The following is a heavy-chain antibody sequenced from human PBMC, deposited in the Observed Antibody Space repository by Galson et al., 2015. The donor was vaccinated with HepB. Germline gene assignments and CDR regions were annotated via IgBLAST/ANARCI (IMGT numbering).Heavy chain of an antibody. V-gene: IGHV1-69*13. D-gene: IGHD3-16*02. Sequence: SVKVSCKASGGTFSSYAISWVRQAPGQGLEWMGGIIPIFDTTNYAQKFQGRVTITADESTSTASMELSSLRSEDTAVYYCASSYYDHLWGSYRFDFWGQGTLVTVSS. J-gene: IGHJ4*02. CDR1: GGTFSSYA. CDR2: IIPIFDTT. CDR3: ASSYYDHLWGSYRFDF.